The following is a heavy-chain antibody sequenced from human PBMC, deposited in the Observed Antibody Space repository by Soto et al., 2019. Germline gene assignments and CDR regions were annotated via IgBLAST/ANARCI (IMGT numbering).Heavy chain of an antibody. CDR3: ARTGIEASGTMYGMDV. D-gene: IGHD6-13*01. V-gene: IGHV3-48*02. CDR1: GFTFSNYI. CDR2: ISRSSSTI. J-gene: IGHJ6*02. Sequence: PGGSLRLSCAASGFTFSNYILNWVRQAPGKGLEWISSISRSSSTIYYAESVKGRFTISRDNAKNSLSLEMNSLRDEDTAVYYCARTGIEASGTMYGMDVWGPGATVTVSS.